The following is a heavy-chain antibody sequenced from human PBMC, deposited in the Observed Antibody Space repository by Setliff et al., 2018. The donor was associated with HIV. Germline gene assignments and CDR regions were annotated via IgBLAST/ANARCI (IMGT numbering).Heavy chain of an antibody. Sequence: PGGSLRLSCAASGFIFRSYNMNWVRRAPGKGLEWVSYISVTGNTIFYGDSVEGRFTISRDNAKNSLYLQMNSLRVEDTAVYYCARDVDVVPAALFDYWGQGTLVTVSS. D-gene: IGHD2-2*01. J-gene: IGHJ4*02. CDR2: ISVTGNTI. CDR1: GFIFRSYN. CDR3: ARDVDVVPAALFDY. V-gene: IGHV3-48*04.